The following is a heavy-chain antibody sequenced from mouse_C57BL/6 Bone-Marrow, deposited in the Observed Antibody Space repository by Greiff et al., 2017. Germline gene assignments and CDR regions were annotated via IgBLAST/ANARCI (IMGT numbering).Heavy chain of an antibody. Sequence: EVQLVESGGGLVKPGGSLKLSCAASGFTFSSYTMSWVSQTPEKRLQWVAAISGGGGNTYYPDSVKGRFTISRDNDKNILYLQMSSLRSEDAALYYCSRRVTTVLATKYFDVWGTGTTGTVSS. J-gene: IGHJ1*03. V-gene: IGHV5-9*01. CDR1: GFTFSSYT. CDR3: SRRVTTVLATKYFDV. CDR2: ISGGGGNT. D-gene: IGHD1-1*01.